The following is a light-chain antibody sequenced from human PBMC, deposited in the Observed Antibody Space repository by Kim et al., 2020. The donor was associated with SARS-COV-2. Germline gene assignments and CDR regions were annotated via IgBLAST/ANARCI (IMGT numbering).Light chain of an antibody. J-gene: IGKJ4*01. V-gene: IGKV4-1*01. CDR1: QSVWSSCNNRNY. CDR2: WAS. Sequence: ATINCRTSQSVWSSCNNRNYLAWYQHKPGEPPKLLIYWASTRESGVPDRFSGSGSAADVTLTINSLQAEDVAVYYCQQYYNSPLAFGGGTKVDIK. CDR3: QQYYNSPLA.